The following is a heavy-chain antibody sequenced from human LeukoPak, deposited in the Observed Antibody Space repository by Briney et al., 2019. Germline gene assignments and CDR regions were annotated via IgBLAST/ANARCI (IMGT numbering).Heavy chain of an antibody. CDR2: IYSGGST. Sequence: GGSLRLSCAASGFIVSSNYMSWVRQAPGKGLEWVSIIYSGGSTYYADSVKGRFTISRDNSKNTLYLQMNSLRAEDTAVYYCARDRSTTHFDYWGQGTLVTVSS. J-gene: IGHJ4*02. V-gene: IGHV3-53*01. CDR3: ARDRSTTHFDY. D-gene: IGHD5/OR15-5a*01. CDR1: GFIVSSNY.